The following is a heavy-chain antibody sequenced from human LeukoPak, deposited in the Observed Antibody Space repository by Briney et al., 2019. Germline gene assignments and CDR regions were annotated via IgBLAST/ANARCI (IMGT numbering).Heavy chain of an antibody. CDR1: GFIFRSHW. J-gene: IGHJ4*02. CDR3: ARSYDSSGYYYPYFDY. D-gene: IGHD3-22*01. Sequence: GGSLRLSCAASGFIFRSHWMHWVRQAPGKGLEWVAVIWYDGSNKYYADSVKGRFTISRDNSKNTLYLQMNSLRAEDTAVYYCARSYDSSGYYYPYFDYWGQGTLVTVSS. V-gene: IGHV3-33*08. CDR2: IWYDGSNK.